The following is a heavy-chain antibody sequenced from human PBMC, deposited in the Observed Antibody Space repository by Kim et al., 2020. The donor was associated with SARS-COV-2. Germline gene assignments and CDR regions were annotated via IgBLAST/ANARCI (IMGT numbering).Heavy chain of an antibody. V-gene: IGHV1-3*01. J-gene: IGHJ4*02. D-gene: IGHD5-12*01. Sequence: ASVKVSCKASGYSFTDYTMLWVRQAPGQGLEWMGWINGGNGNTRSSQKLQGRVAITRDTSASTVYMEVNSLRSEDTATYYCARAGEKHKGWLPTDWGQGTLVTVSS. CDR2: INGGNGNT. CDR3: ARAGEKHKGWLPTD. CDR1: GYSFTDYT.